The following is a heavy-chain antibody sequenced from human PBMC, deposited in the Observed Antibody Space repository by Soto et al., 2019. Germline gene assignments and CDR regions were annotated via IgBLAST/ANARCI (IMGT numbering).Heavy chain of an antibody. CDR1: GESYHPYF. CDR3: AIGQGGTNY. Sequence: QVHVQQWGAGLLKPSETLSLTCAVSGESYHPYFWSWVRQPPGKGLEWIAEINQSGGTYYNPSLKSRLAISLDTSKNQFSLTLNSVTAAETAMYYCAIGQGGTNYWGQGTLVTVSS. D-gene: IGHD3-16*01. CDR2: INQSGGT. V-gene: IGHV4-34*02. J-gene: IGHJ4*02.